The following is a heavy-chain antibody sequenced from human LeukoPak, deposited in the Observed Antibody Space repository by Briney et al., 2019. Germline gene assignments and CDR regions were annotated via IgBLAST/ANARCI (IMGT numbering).Heavy chain of an antibody. CDR2: IYYSGST. Sequence: SETLSLTCTVSGGSISSYYWSWIRQPPGKGLEWIGYIYYSGSTNYNPSLKSRVTISVDTSKNQFSLKLSSVTAADTAVYYCARGRDFWSGNYYYYHMDVWGKGTTVTVSS. D-gene: IGHD3-3*01. J-gene: IGHJ6*03. CDR3: ARGRDFWSGNYYYYHMDV. V-gene: IGHV4-59*01. CDR1: GGSISSYY.